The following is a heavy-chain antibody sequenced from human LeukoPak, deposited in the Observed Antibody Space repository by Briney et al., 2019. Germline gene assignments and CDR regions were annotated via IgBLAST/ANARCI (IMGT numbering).Heavy chain of an antibody. V-gene: IGHV1-46*01. J-gene: IGHJ3*02. CDR2: INPTGGGT. Sequence: GASVKVSCKASGYAXSSYYMHGVRQAPGQGLEWMEIINPTGGGTTYAQKLQGRVTMTTDTSTSTAYMELRSLRSDDTAVYYCARDEGVYSSSSGDAFDIWGQGTMVTVSS. D-gene: IGHD6-6*01. CDR1: GYAXSSYY. CDR3: ARDEGVYSSSSGDAFDI.